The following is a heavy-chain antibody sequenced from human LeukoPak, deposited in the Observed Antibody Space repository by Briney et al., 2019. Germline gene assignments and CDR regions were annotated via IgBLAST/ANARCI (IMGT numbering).Heavy chain of an antibody. CDR1: GGSFSGYY. CDR3: AXXPGXDILTGYNGLYWFDP. V-gene: IGHV4-34*01. D-gene: IGHD3-9*01. Sequence: SETLSLTCAVYGGSFSGYYWSWIRQPPGKGLEWIGEINHSGSTNYNPSLKSRVTISVDTSKNQFSLKLSSVTAADTAVYHCAXXPGXDILTGYNGLYWFDPWGQGTLVTVSS. J-gene: IGHJ5*02. CDR2: INHSGST.